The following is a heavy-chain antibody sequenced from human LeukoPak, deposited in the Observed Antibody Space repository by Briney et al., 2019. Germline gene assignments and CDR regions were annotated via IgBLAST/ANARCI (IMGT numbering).Heavy chain of an antibody. J-gene: IGHJ3*02. V-gene: IGHV4-38-2*02. CDR3: ARANYYDSIGYSRGAFDI. D-gene: IGHD3-22*01. CDR1: GYSISSGFY. Sequence: IPSETLSLTCSVSGYSISSGFYWGWIRQPPGKGLEWIASIFHSGSTYYNPSVKSRVTISLDTSKNQFSLKLSSVTAADTAVYYCARANYYDSIGYSRGAFDIWGQGTKVTVSS. CDR2: IFHSGST.